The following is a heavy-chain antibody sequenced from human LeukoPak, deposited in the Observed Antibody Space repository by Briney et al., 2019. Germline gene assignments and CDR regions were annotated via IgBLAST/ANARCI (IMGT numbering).Heavy chain of an antibody. CDR3: AKELSSSWYNWFDP. J-gene: IGHJ5*02. CDR1: GFTVSSNY. V-gene: IGHV3-23*01. D-gene: IGHD6-13*01. Sequence: RAGGSLRLSCAASGFTVSSNYMSWVRQAPGKGLEWVSAISGSGGSTYYADSVKGRFTISRDNSKNTLYLQMNSLRAEGTAVYYCAKELSSSWYNWFDPWGQGTLVTVSS. CDR2: ISGSGGST.